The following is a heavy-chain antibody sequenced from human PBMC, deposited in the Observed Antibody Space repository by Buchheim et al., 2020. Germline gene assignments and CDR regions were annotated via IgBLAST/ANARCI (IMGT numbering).Heavy chain of an antibody. CDR1: GGSISSYY. J-gene: IGHJ4*02. V-gene: IGHV4-59*01. D-gene: IGHD3-10*01. CDR2: IYYSGST. CDR3: ARGLGITMVRGVFDN. Sequence: QVQLQESGPGLVKPSETLSLTCTVSGGSISSYYCSWIRQPPGKGLELIGYIYYSGSTNYNPSLKRRFTISVDTSKNQFSMQLSSVTAADTAVYYCARGLGITMVRGVFDNWGQGTL.